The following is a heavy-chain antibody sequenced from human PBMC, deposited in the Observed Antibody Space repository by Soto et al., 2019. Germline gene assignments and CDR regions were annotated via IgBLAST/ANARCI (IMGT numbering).Heavy chain of an antibody. J-gene: IGHJ4*02. CDR3: GRGGGAIVGVTASMRY. D-gene: IGHD2-21*02. V-gene: IGHV1-46*01. CDR2: INPSGGST. CDR1: GYTFTSYY. Sequence: ASVKVSCKASGYTFTSYYMHWVRQAPGQGLEWMGIINPSGGSTSYAEKFQGRVTMTRDTSTSTVYMELSSLRSEDTAVYYCGRGGGAIVGVTASMRYWGQGTLVTVSS.